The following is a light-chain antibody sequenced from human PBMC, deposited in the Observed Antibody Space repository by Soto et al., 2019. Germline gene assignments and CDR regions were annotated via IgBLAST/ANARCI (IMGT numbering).Light chain of an antibody. CDR1: QSVSSN. CDR3: QQYNNWPPT. J-gene: IGKJ1*01. Sequence: EIVITQSPATLSLSPRERSTLSCRASQSVSSNLAWYQQKPGQAPRLLIYGASTRATGIPARFSGSGSGTEFTLTISSLQSEDFAVYYCQQYNNWPPTFGQGTKVDIK. V-gene: IGKV3-15*01. CDR2: GAS.